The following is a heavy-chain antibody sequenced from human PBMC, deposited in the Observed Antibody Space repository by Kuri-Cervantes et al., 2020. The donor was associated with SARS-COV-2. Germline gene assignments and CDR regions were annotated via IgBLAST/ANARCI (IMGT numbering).Heavy chain of an antibody. CDR1: SGSISTFY. Sequence: SETLSLTCSVSSGSISTFYWSWIRQFPGKRLEWIGYVYYTGVAKYNPPLKSRVTMSVDTSKNQFSLRLSSVTPADTAIYSCARGRPLVDYWGQGTLVTVSS. J-gene: IGHJ4*02. CDR3: ARGRPLVDY. V-gene: IGHV4-59*01. CDR2: VYYTGVA.